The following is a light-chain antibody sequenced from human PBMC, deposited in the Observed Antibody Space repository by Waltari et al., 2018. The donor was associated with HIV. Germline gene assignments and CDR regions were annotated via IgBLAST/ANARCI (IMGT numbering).Light chain of an antibody. CDR1: QTVRSS. CDR2: GAS. V-gene: IGKV1D-16*01. J-gene: IGKJ1*01. CDR3: QQYYTFPRT. Sequence: DIQITQSPPSLSASVGQRVTITCRASQTVRSSLAWYQQRPGKAPKSLVYGASKLQTEVPSRFSAGGSGTNFRLTISSLKPEDFATYICQQYYTFPRTFGRGTRVDMK.